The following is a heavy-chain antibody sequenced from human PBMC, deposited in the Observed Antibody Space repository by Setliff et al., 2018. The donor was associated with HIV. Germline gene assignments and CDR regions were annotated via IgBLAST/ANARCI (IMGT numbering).Heavy chain of an antibody. CDR2: ISSSSSTI. Sequence: PGGSLRLSCAASGFTFSSYSMNWVRQAPGKGLEWVSSISSSSSTIYYADSVKGRFTISRDNAKNSLYLQMNSLRAEDTAVYYCAREPYDSSGSDYWGQGTLVTVSS. CDR1: GFTFSSYS. D-gene: IGHD3-22*01. CDR3: AREPYDSSGSDY. V-gene: IGHV3-48*01. J-gene: IGHJ4*02.